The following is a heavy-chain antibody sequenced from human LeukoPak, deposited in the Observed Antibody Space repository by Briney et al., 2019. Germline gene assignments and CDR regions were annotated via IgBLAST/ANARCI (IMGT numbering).Heavy chain of an antibody. CDR2: IYYSGST. CDR3: ASSHTYQPYYFDY. J-gene: IGHJ4*02. V-gene: IGHV4-59*01. D-gene: IGHD3-16*01. Sequence: KPSETLSLTRAVSGGSTSSYYRSWIRQPPGKGLEWIGYIYYSGSTNYNPSLKSRVTISVDTSKNQFSLKLSSVTAADTAVYYCASSHTYQPYYFDYWGQGTLVTVSS. CDR1: GGSTSSYY.